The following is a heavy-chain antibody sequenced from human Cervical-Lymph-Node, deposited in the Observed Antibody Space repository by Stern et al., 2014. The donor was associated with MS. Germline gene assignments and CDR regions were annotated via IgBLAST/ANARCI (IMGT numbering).Heavy chain of an antibody. CDR3: ARDYEDTSMLFDH. J-gene: IGHJ4*02. CDR1: GFTFSSYG. Sequence: MQLVDSGGAVVQPGRSLRLSCAASGFTFSSYGMHWVRQAPGKGLEWGTVISYDGNHKYYAASVKGRFTISRDNSKNTLHLQMNSVTPDDTAIYYCARDYEDTSMLFDHWGQGTLVTVSS. D-gene: IGHD2-8*01. CDR2: ISYDGNHK. V-gene: IGHV3-30*03.